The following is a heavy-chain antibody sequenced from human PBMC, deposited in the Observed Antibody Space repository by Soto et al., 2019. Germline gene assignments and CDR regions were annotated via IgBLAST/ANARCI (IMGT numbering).Heavy chain of an antibody. Sequence: GGSLRLSCAASGFTFSSYGMHWVRQAPGKGLEWVAVIWYDGSNKYYADSVKGRFTISRDNSKNTLYLQMNSLRAEDTAVYYCARDGYDFWSGYYAGETSWFDPWGQGTLVTVSS. CDR2: IWYDGSNK. CDR1: GFTFSSYG. CDR3: ARDGYDFWSGYYAGETSWFDP. J-gene: IGHJ5*02. D-gene: IGHD3-3*01. V-gene: IGHV3-33*01.